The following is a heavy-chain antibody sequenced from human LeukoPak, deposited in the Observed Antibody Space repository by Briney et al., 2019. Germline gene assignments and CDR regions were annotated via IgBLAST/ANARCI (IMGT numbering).Heavy chain of an antibody. CDR1: GGSISSYY. J-gene: IGHJ5*02. Sequence: SETLSLTCTVSGGSISSYYWSWIRQPPGKGLEWIGYFYTSGSPNYNPSLKSRVTISGDTSKNQFSLKLSSVTAADTAVYYCARLLGNWFDPWGQGTLVTVSS. D-gene: IGHD7-27*01. CDR2: FYTSGSP. CDR3: ARLLGNWFDP. V-gene: IGHV4-4*09.